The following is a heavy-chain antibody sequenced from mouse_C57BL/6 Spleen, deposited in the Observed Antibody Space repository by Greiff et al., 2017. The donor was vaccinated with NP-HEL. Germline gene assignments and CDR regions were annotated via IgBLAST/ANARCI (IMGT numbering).Heavy chain of an antibody. CDR1: GYAFTNYL. V-gene: IGHV1-54*01. CDR2: INPGSGGT. J-gene: IGHJ3*01. CDR3: ARRDGYPFAY. D-gene: IGHD2-3*01. Sequence: VKLQQSGAELVRPGTSVKVSCKASGYAFTNYLIEWVKQRPGQGLEWIGVINPGSGGTNYNEKFKGKATLTADKSSSTAYMQLSSLTSEDSAVYFCARRDGYPFAYWGQGTLVTLSA.